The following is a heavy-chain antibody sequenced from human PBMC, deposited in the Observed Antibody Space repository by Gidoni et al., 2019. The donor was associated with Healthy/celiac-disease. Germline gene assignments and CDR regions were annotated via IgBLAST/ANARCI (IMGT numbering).Heavy chain of an antibody. CDR3: ARHCKVVVPAAIGWFDP. J-gene: IGHJ5*02. D-gene: IGHD2-2*01. V-gene: IGHV4-39*01. CDR2: IYYSGST. CDR1: GGPISSRSYY. Sequence: QLQLQESGPGLVKPSETLSLTCTVSGGPISSRSYYWGWIRQPPGKGREWIGSIYYSGSTYYNPSLKSRVTISVDTSKNQFSLKLSSVTAADTAVYYCARHCKVVVPAAIGWFDPWGQGTLVTVSS.